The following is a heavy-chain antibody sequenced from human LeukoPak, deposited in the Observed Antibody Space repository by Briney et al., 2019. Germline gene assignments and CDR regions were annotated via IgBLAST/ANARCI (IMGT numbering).Heavy chain of an antibody. Sequence: GRSLRLSCATSGFSFSIYGTHWVRQAQGKGLEWVALTWYDGSNKNYADSVKGRFTISRDNSKNTLYLQMNSLRGEDTAVYYCARGGLTIAEATTSWYLDYWGQGTLVTVSS. CDR1: GFSFSIYG. J-gene: IGHJ4*02. V-gene: IGHV3-33*01. CDR2: TWYDGSNK. D-gene: IGHD1-26*01. CDR3: ARGGLTIAEATTSWYLDY.